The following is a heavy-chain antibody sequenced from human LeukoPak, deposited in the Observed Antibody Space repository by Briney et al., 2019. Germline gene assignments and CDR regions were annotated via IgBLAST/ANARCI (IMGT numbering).Heavy chain of an antibody. CDR3: ARTGLLWFGFDY. J-gene: IGHJ4*02. V-gene: IGHV4-59*01. D-gene: IGHD3-10*01. Sequence: SETLSLTCTVSGGSISSYYWSWIRQPPGKGLEWIGYIYYSGSTNYNPSLKSRVTISVDTSKNQFSLKLSSVTAADTAVYYCARTGLLWFGFDYWGQGTLVTVSS. CDR2: IYYSGST. CDR1: GGSISSYY.